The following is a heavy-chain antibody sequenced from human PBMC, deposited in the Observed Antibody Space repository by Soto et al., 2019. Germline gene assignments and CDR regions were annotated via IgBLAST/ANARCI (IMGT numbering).Heavy chain of an antibody. D-gene: IGHD5-12*01. CDR1: GFSFGASW. J-gene: IGHJ4*02. CDR3: GRSGYSGYEFDY. Sequence: GGSLRLSCAASGFSFGASWMAWVRQAPGKGLEWVADIKQDGSEINYVDSVKGQVTISADKSISTAYLQWSSLKASDTAMYYCGRSGYSGYEFDYWGQGTLVTVSS. CDR2: IKQDGSEI. V-gene: IGHV3-7*03.